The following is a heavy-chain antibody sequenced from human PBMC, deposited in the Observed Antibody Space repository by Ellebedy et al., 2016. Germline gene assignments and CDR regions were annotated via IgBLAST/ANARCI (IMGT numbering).Heavy chain of an antibody. Sequence: SQTLSLTXTVSGGSISSGDSYWSWVRQPPGKGLEWIGHIYYSGRPNYNPALKSRLTITVDTSKSQFSLRLTSLTAADTAIYYCARAVGYGDLHAFDIWGRGTMVTVSS. V-gene: IGHV4-30-4*01. CDR2: IYYSGRP. J-gene: IGHJ3*02. CDR3: ARAVGYGDLHAFDI. D-gene: IGHD4-17*01. CDR1: GGSISSGDSY.